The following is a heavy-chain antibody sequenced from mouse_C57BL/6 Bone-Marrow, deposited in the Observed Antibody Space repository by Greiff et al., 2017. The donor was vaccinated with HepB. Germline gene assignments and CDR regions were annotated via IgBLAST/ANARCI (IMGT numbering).Heavy chain of an antibody. CDR3: AGRDGSSPRY. D-gene: IGHD1-1*01. J-gene: IGHJ2*01. CDR1: GFTFSSYG. V-gene: IGHV5-6*01. CDR2: ISSGGSYT. Sequence: EVQLVESGGDLVKPGGSLKLPCAASGFTFSSYGMSWVRQTPDKRLEWVATISSGGSYTYYPDSVKGRFTISRDNTKNTLYLQMSSLKSEDTAMYYCAGRDGSSPRYWGQGATLTVSS.